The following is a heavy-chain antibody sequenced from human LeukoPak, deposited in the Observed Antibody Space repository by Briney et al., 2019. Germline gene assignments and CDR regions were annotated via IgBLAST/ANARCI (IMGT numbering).Heavy chain of an antibody. CDR1: GFTFSSYT. Sequence: PGGSLRLSCAASGFTFSSYTMSWVRQAPGKGLEWVSAISTSGGSTYYADSVKGRFTISRDNSKNTLYLQMHSLRAEDTAVYFCAKPRGDVYNSEAFDIWGQGTMVTVSS. V-gene: IGHV3-23*01. CDR3: AKPRGDVYNSEAFDI. D-gene: IGHD3-16*01. J-gene: IGHJ3*02. CDR2: ISTSGGST.